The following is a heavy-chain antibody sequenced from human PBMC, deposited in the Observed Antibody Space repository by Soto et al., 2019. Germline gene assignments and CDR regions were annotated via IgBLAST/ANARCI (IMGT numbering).Heavy chain of an antibody. J-gene: IGHJ4*02. CDR2: INHSGST. Sequence: SETLSLTCAVYGGSFSGYYWSWIRQPPGKGLEWIGEINHSGSTNYNPSLKSRVTISVDTSKNQFSLKLSSVTAADTAVYYRARGWYGDYGVTSFDYWGQETLVTVSS. CDR1: GGSFSGYY. D-gene: IGHD4-17*01. CDR3: ARGWYGDYGVTSFDY. V-gene: IGHV4-34*01.